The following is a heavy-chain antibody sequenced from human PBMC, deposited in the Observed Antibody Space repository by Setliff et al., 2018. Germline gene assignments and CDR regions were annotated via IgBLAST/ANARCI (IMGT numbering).Heavy chain of an antibody. V-gene: IGHV4-39*07. CDR3: ASHSSGWYRGGYGMDV. CDR2: IYYSGST. Sequence: PSETLSLTCTVSGGSISSSSYYWGWIRQPPGKGLEWIGSIYYSGSTYYNPSLKSRVTISVDTSKNQFSLKPSSVTAADTAVYYCASHSSGWYRGGYGMDVWGQGTTVTV. D-gene: IGHD6-19*01. CDR1: GGSISSSSYY. J-gene: IGHJ6*02.